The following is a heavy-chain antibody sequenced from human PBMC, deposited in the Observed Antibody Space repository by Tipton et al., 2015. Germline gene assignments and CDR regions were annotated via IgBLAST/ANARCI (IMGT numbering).Heavy chain of an antibody. CDR2: IYYSGST. Sequence: TLSLTCAVSAYSISSDYYWGWIRQPPGKGLEWIGSIYYSGSTYYNPSLKSRVTISVDTSKNQFSLKLSSVTAADTAVYYCARHTPPLLLRFPPLGFDYWGQGTLVTVSS. V-gene: IGHV4-38-2*01. CDR1: AYSISSDYY. CDR3: ARHTPPLLLRFPPLGFDY. J-gene: IGHJ4*02. D-gene: IGHD3-3*01.